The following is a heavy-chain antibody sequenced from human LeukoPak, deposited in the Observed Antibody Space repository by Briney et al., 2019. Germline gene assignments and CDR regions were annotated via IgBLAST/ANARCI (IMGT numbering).Heavy chain of an antibody. J-gene: IGHJ4*02. CDR2: INPSGGST. CDR3: ARGGRAGVVWGYSDY. V-gene: IGHV1-46*01. D-gene: IGHD6-13*01. CDR1: GYTFTNYY. Sequence: ASVKVSCKASGYTFTNYYIHWARQAPGRGLEWMGIINPSGGSTSYAQRFQGRVTMISDTSTSTVYMDLSSLTSEDTAVYYCARGGRAGVVWGYSDYWGQGTLVTVSS.